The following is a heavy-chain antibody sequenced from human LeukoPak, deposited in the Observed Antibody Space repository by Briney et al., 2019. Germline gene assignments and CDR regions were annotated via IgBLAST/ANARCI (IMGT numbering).Heavy chain of an antibody. V-gene: IGHV3-66*01. CDR3: ARGLKYCSGGSCYSTLSY. CDR2: IYSGGSI. CDR1: GFTVSSNY. Sequence: TGGSLRLSCAASGFTVSSNYMSWVRQAPGKGLEWVSIIYSGGSIYYADSVKGRFTISRDNAKNSLYLQMNSLRAEDTAVYYCARGLKYCSGGSCYSTLSYWGQGTLVTVSS. D-gene: IGHD2-15*01. J-gene: IGHJ4*02.